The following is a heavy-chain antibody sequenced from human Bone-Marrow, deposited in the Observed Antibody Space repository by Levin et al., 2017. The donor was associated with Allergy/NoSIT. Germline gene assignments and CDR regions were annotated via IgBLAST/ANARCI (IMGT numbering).Heavy chain of an antibody. CDR3: AKVNRWELGPIDY. CDR2: ISGSGGST. Sequence: ASVKVSCAASGFTFSSYAMSWVRQAPGKGLEWVSAISGSGGSTYYADSVKGRFTISRDNSKNTLYLQMNSLRAEDTAVYYCAKVNRWELGPIDYWGQGTLVTVSS. J-gene: IGHJ4*02. CDR1: GFTFSSYA. V-gene: IGHV3-23*01. D-gene: IGHD1-26*01.